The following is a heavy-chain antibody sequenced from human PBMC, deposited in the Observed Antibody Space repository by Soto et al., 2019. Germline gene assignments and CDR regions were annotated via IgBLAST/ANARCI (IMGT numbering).Heavy chain of an antibody. V-gene: IGHV3-74*01. D-gene: IGHD5-18*01. CDR1: GFTFSSYW. CDR2: IKFDGSST. CDR3: ARGIRNYYGTDV. Sequence: EVQLVESGGGLVQPGGSLRLSCAASGFTFSSYWMHWVRQAPGKGLVWVSRIKFDGSSTNYADSVRGRFTISRDNAKNTVYLQMNRRGGEDTGVYYCARGIRNYYGTDVWGQGTTVSVSS. J-gene: IGHJ6*02.